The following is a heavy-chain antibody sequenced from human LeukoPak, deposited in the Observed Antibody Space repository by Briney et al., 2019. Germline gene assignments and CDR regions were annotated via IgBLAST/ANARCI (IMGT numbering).Heavy chain of an antibody. V-gene: IGHV4-39*01. D-gene: IGHD3-10*01. CDR2: IYYSGST. J-gene: IGHJ5*02. CDR3: AGSGSGSFDWFDP. CDR1: GGSISSSSYY. Sequence: SETLSLTCTVSGGSISSSSYYWGWIRQPPGKGLEWIGSIYYSGSTYYNPSLKSRVTISVDTSKNQFSLKLSSVTAADTAVYYCAGSGSGSFDWFDPWGQGTLVTVSS.